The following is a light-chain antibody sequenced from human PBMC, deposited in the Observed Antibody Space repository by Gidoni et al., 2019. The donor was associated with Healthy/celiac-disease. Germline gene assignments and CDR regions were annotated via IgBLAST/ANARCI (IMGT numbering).Light chain of an antibody. CDR2: GAS. CDR1: QSVSSSY. J-gene: IGKJ4*01. CDR3: QQYGSSTLT. Sequence: EIVLTQSPGTLSLSPGERATLSCRASQSVSSSYLAWYQQKPGQAPRLLIYGASCRATGIPDRFSGSGSGTDFTLTISRLEPEDFAVYYCQQYGSSTLTFXGXTKVEIK. V-gene: IGKV3-20*01.